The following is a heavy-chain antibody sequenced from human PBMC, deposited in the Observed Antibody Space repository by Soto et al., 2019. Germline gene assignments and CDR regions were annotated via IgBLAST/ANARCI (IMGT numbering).Heavy chain of an antibody. CDR1: WKSVTSNTAT. D-gene: IGHD6-19*01. Sequence: SKTLSLTCAVSWKSVTSNTATWNWIRQSPSRGLEWLGRTYYKSKWYTDSAISVKSRIVINPDTSKNQISLQLKSVTPEDAAVYYCARARGRVVTGQGLGGWGQGTLVTVSS. CDR2: TYYKSKWYT. J-gene: IGHJ4*02. V-gene: IGHV6-1*01. CDR3: ARARGRVVTGQGLGG.